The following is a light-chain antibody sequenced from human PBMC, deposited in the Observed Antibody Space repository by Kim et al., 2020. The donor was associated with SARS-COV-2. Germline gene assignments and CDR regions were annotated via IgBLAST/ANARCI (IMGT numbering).Light chain of an antibody. CDR3: QQYDNFPLS. V-gene: IGKV1-33*01. CDR1: HDISNC. J-gene: IGKJ4*01. Sequence: DIQMTQSPSSLSASVGDRVTITCQASHDISNCLNWYQQRPGTAPKLLIYDASNLERGAPSRFSGSGSGTDFTFTISSLQPEDIATYYCQQYDNFPLSCGGGTKVDIK. CDR2: DAS.